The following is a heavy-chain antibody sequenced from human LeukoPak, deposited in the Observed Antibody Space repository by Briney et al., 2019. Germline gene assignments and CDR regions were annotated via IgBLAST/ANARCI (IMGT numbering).Heavy chain of an antibody. CDR2: ISAYNGNT. D-gene: IGHD1-26*01. CDR1: GYSFTSYG. CDR3: ARGPFAQGMGAKDDIFDI. J-gene: IGHJ3*02. Sequence: ASVKVSCKASGYSFTSYGITWVRQAPGQGLEWLGWISAYNGNTNYAQKLQGRVTMTTDTSTNTAHMELRSLRSDDTAIYYCARGPFAQGMGAKDDIFDIWGQGTMVTVSS. V-gene: IGHV1-18*01.